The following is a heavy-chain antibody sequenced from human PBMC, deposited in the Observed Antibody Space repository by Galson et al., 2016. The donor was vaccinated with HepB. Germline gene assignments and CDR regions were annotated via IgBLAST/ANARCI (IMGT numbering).Heavy chain of an antibody. CDR1: GGSIRGGDYY. CDR3: SRGRYREWPTSDY. V-gene: IGHV4-30-4*01. CDR2: IHHDGSM. D-gene: IGHD2-2*02. J-gene: IGHJ4*02. Sequence: TLSLPCTVSGGSIRGGDYYWSWIRQPPGKGLEWTGEIHHDGSMNYNPSLGGRVTISVDTSKNQFSLRLSSVTAADSSIYWCSRGRYREWPTSDYWGQGTLVTVSS.